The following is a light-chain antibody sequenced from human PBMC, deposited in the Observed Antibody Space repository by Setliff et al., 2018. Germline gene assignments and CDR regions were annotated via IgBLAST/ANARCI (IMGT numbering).Light chain of an antibody. V-gene: IGLV2-8*01. CDR2: EVT. CDR3: SLYSGSNNFF. CDR1: GGLVGGYNY. Sequence: SALAHPPSASGSPGQSVTFSCTGTGGLVGGYNYVSWYQQHPGKAPKLIIYEVTKRPSGVPDRFSGSNSGNTASLTVSGLQAEDEADYYCSLYSGSNNFFCGSGTKVTVL. J-gene: IGLJ1*01.